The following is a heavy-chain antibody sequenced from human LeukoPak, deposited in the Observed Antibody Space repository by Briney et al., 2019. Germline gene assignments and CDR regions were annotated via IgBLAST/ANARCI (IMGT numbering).Heavy chain of an antibody. CDR2: IYHTGST. J-gene: IGHJ3*01. D-gene: IGHD3-16*01. Sequence: SETLSLTCTVSGGSVSGTYYWSWIRQPPGKGLEWIAYIYHTGSTDSNPSLRSRVTISLDTSKNQFSLKLNSVTAADTAVYYCARRWVYDKRAFDAWGQGALVTVST. CDR1: GGSVSGTYY. CDR3: ARRWVYDKRAFDA. V-gene: IGHV4-61*01.